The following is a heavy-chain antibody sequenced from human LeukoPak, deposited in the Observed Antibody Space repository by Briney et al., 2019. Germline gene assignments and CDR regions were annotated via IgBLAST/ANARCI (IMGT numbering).Heavy chain of an antibody. CDR1: GGSLSSYY. CDR3: ARRRVYDKRAFDA. J-gene: IGHJ3*01. V-gene: IGHV4-59*08. D-gene: IGHD3-16*01. Sequence: SETLSLTCTVSGGSLSSYYWSWIRQSPGKGLEWIGYIYYSGSTNYNPSLKSRVTISVDTSKNQFSLKLSSVTAADTAIYYCARRRVYDKRAFDAWGQGTMVTVSS. CDR2: IYYSGST.